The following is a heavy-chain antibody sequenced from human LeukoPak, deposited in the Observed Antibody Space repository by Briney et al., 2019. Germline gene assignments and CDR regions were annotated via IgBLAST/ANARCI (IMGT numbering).Heavy chain of an antibody. CDR1: GGSISSYY. CDR3: AREGYYDSSGSDTGGNGMDV. CDR2: IYYSGST. D-gene: IGHD3-22*01. J-gene: IGHJ6*02. V-gene: IGHV4-59*01. Sequence: SETLSLTCTVSGGSISSYYWSWIRQPPGNGLEWIGYIYYSGSTNYNPSLKSRVTISVDTSKNQFSLKLSSVTAADTAVYYCAREGYYDSSGSDTGGNGMDVWGQGTTVTVSS.